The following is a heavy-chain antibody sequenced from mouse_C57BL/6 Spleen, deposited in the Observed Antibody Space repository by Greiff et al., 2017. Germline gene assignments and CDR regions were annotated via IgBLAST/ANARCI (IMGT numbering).Heavy chain of an antibody. CDR2: ISSGSSTI. V-gene: IGHV5-17*01. CDR1: GFTFSDYG. CDR3: ARPYGTSSFYYAMDY. J-gene: IGHJ4*01. D-gene: IGHD2-1*01. Sequence: EVKLVKSGGGLVKPGGSLKLSCAASGFTFSDYGMHWVRQAPEKGLEWVAYISSGSSTIYYADTVKGRFTISRDNAKNTLFLQMTSLRSEDTAMYYFARPYGTSSFYYAMDYWGQGTSVTVSS.